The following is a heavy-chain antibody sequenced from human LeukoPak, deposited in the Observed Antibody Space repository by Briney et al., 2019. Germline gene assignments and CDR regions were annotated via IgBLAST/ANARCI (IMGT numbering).Heavy chain of an antibody. D-gene: IGHD6-13*01. CDR2: IYPGDSDT. CDR3: ARATESGRPPEDGEQLEPFDY. J-gene: IGHJ4*02. V-gene: IGHV5-51*01. Sequence: GESLQIPFKGSGYRFTSYWIGWVRPRPGKGLGWMGIIYPGDSDTRYSPSFQGQVTISADKSISTAYLQWSSLKASDTAMYYCARATESGRPPEDGEQLEPFDYWGQGTLVTVSS. CDR1: GYRFTSYW.